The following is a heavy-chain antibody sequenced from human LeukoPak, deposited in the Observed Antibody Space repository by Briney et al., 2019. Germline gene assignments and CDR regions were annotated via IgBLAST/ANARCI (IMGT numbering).Heavy chain of an antibody. CDR3: ARGYCTNGVCDNDY. V-gene: IGHV1-2*02. CDR2: INPNSGGT. CDR1: GYTFTGYY. D-gene: IGHD2-8*01. J-gene: IGHJ4*02. Sequence: VASVKVSCKASGYTFTGYYMHWVRQAPGQGLEWMGWINPNSGGTNYAQKFQGRVTMTRDTSISTAYMELSRLRSDDTAVYYCARGYCTNGVCDNDYWGQGTLVTVSS.